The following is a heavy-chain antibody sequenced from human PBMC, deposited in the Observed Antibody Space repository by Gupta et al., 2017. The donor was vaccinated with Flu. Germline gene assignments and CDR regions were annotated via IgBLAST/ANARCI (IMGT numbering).Heavy chain of an antibody. Sequence: QVQLVQSGAEVTTPGASVKAAWKASGYTFTDYYIPWVRRAPGQALEWMGWINPSSGGANYAQKFQGRVTLTTDTSISTAYMELSGLRSDNTAIYYCARDWRLLVVPGAVDYWGQGTQVTVSS. CDR1: GYTFTDYY. CDR2: INPSSGGA. V-gene: IGHV1-2*02. D-gene: IGHD2-2*01. CDR3: ARDWRLLVVPGAVDY. J-gene: IGHJ4*02.